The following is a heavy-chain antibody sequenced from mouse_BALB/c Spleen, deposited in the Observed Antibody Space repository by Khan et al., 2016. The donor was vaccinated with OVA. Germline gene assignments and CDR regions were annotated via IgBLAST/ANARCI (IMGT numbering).Heavy chain of an antibody. CDR3: ARRGYDYGRGALFAY. CDR1: GFSLTNYS. J-gene: IGHJ3*01. CDR2: IWSAGST. V-gene: IGHV2-2*02. Sequence: VQLQESGPGLVQPSQSLSITCTVSGFSLTNYSVHWVRQSPGKGLEWLGVIWSAGSTDYNAAFISRLTIRKDNSRSQVFFTMNSLQPNDTAIYYCARRGYDYGRGALFAYWGQGTLVTVSA. D-gene: IGHD2-4*01.